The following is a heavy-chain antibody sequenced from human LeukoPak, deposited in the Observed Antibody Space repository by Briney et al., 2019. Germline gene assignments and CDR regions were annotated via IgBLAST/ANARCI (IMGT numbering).Heavy chain of an antibody. J-gene: IGHJ4*02. CDR2: INHSRST. CDR1: GGSFSGYY. V-gene: IGHV4-34*01. D-gene: IGHD3-22*01. CDR3: ARVGRFITMIVVVTKGYFDY. Sequence: SETLSLTCAVYGGSFSGYYWSWIRQPPGKGLEWIGEINHSRSTDYNPSLKSRVTISVDTSKNQFSLKLSSVTAADTAVYYCARVGRFITMIVVVTKGYFDYWGQGTLVTVSS.